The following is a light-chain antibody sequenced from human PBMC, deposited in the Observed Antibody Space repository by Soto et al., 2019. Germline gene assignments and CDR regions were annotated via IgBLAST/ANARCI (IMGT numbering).Light chain of an antibody. CDR1: SSDVGGYKY. Sequence: QSALTQPASVSGSPGQSITISCPGTSSDVGGYKYVSWYQQHPGKAPKLIIFEVSNRPSGVSNRFSGSKSGNTASLTISGLQPGDEADYYCSSYTSTNTWVFGGGTKLTVL. CDR2: EVS. V-gene: IGLV2-14*01. J-gene: IGLJ3*02. CDR3: SSYTSTNTWV.